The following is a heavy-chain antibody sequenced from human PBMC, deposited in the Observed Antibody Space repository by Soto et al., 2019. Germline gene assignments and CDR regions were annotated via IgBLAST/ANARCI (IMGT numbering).Heavy chain of an antibody. CDR1: GFTFSSYA. V-gene: IGHV3-23*01. D-gene: IGHD6-6*01. Sequence: GGSLRLSCAACGFTFSSYAMSGVRQAPGKGLEWVSAISGSGGSTYYADSLKGRVTISRDNSTNTLYLQMNSLRAEDTAVYYCARDSRDYSSSSTPWFDPWGQGTLVTVSS. CDR3: ARDSRDYSSSSTPWFDP. CDR2: ISGSGGST. J-gene: IGHJ5*02.